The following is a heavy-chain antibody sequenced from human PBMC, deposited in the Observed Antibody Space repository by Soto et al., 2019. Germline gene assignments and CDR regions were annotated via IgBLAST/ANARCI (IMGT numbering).Heavy chain of an antibody. J-gene: IGHJ6*02. V-gene: IGHV4-59*01. CDR3: ATQWLVEGGMDV. D-gene: IGHD6-19*01. CDR1: GGSISSYY. Sequence: SETLSLTCTVSGGSISSYYWNWIRQPPGKGLEWIGYIYYSGSTNYNPSLKSRVTISVDTSKNQFSLKLSSVTAADTAVYYCATQWLVEGGMDVWGQGTTVTVSS. CDR2: IYYSGST.